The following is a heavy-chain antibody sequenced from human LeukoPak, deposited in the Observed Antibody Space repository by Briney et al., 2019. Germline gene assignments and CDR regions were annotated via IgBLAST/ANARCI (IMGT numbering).Heavy chain of an antibody. V-gene: IGHV4-4*07. D-gene: IGHD5-18*01. J-gene: IGHJ4*02. CDR3: ATLGYSYGTDY. CDR2: IYTSGST. Sequence: SETLSLTCTVSGGSISSYYWSWIRQPAGKGLEWIGRIYTSGSTNDNPSLKSRVTMSIDTSKNQFSLKLSSVTAADTAVYYCATLGYSYGTDYWGQGTLVTVSS. CDR1: GGSISSYY.